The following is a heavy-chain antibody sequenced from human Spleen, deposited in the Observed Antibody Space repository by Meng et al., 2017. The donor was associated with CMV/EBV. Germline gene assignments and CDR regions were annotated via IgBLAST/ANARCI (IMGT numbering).Heavy chain of an antibody. Sequence: GESLKISCAASGFTFSSYALSWVRQAPGKGLEWASVISGGGDSTHYADSVKGRFTVSRDSSKSTLYLQVNSLRAEDTAIYYCAKSWGKIYRFDYWGQGTLVTVSS. V-gene: IGHV3-23*01. CDR1: GFTFSSYA. CDR2: ISGGGDST. J-gene: IGHJ4*02. D-gene: IGHD7-27*01. CDR3: AKSWGKIYRFDY.